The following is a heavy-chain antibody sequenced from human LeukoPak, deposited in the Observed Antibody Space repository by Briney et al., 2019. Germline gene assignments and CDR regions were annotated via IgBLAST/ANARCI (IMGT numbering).Heavy chain of an antibody. J-gene: IGHJ5*02. V-gene: IGHV3-20*04. Sequence: GGSLRLSCAASGFTFDDYGMSWVRQAPGKGLEWVSGINWNGGRPGYADSVKGRFTISRDHAKNSLYLQMNSLRAEDTALYYCARDDYGDYGGSWGWFDPWGQGTLVTVSS. CDR2: INWNGGRP. D-gene: IGHD4-17*01. CDR3: ARDDYGDYGGSWGWFDP. CDR1: GFTFDDYG.